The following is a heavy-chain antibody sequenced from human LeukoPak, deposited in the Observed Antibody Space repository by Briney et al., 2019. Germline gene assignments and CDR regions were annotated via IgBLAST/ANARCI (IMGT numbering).Heavy chain of an antibody. CDR3: ARGGGGWYMDV. D-gene: IGHD2-15*01. CDR1: GGSIISYY. CDR2: INHSGST. Sequence: SETLSLTCTVSGGSIISYYWSWIRQPPGKGLEWIGEINHSGSTNYNPSLKSRVTISVDRSKNQFSLKLSSVTAADTAVYYCARGGGGWYMDVWGKGPTVTVSS. J-gene: IGHJ6*03. V-gene: IGHV4-34*01.